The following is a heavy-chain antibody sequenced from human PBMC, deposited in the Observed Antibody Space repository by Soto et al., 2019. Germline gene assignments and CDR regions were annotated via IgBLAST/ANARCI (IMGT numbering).Heavy chain of an antibody. Sequence: QVQLVQSGAEVKKPGASVKVSCKASGYTFTSYDINWVRQATGQGLEWMGWMNPNSGNTGYAQKLQGRVTMTRNTSISTAYMELSSLRSEDTAVYYCARSPSGYCSGGSCSRINWFDPWGQGTLVTVSS. CDR2: MNPNSGNT. D-gene: IGHD2-15*01. V-gene: IGHV1-8*01. CDR1: GYTFTSYD. CDR3: ARSPSGYCSGGSCSRINWFDP. J-gene: IGHJ5*02.